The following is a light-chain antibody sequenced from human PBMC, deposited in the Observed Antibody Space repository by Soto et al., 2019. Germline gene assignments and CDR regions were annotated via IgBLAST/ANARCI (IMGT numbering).Light chain of an antibody. J-gene: IGKJ4*01. Sequence: EILLTQSPGTLSLSPGERATLSCRASQSISSSYLAWYQQKPGQAPRLLIYGASNRATGIPDRFSGSGSGTDFTLTISRLEPEDFAVYYCQQYDSSPLTFGGGTKVEIK. V-gene: IGKV3-20*01. CDR3: QQYDSSPLT. CDR1: QSISSSY. CDR2: GAS.